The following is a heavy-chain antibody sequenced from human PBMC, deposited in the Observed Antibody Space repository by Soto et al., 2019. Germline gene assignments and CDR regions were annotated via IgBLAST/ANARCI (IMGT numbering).Heavy chain of an antibody. CDR2: VSHPFRTS. CDR1: GVSFNNNG. D-gene: IGHD3-10*01. CDR3: ARVLYYGSGSYSPYGMDV. J-gene: IGHJ6*02. Sequence: QVQLVQSGAEVKKPGSSVKVSCKTSGVSFNNNGIGWVRQAPGHGLEWMGGVSHPFRTSNYARRFQGRISITADASTGTVNMELSSLTSEDTAQYYCARVLYYGSGSYSPYGMDVWGQGPTVTVSS. V-gene: IGHV1-69*01.